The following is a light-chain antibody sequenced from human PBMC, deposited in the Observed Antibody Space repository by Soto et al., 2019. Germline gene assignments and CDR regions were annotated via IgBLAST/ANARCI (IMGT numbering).Light chain of an antibody. J-gene: IGKJ2*01. CDR2: AAS. Sequence: AIRMTHSPSSLSASTGDRVTITCRASQGISSYLAWYQQKPGKAPKLLIYAASTLQSGVPSRFSGSGSGTDFTLTISCLQSEDFATYYCQQYYSYPLYTFGQGTKVDIK. CDR1: QGISSY. CDR3: QQYYSYPLYT. V-gene: IGKV1-8*01.